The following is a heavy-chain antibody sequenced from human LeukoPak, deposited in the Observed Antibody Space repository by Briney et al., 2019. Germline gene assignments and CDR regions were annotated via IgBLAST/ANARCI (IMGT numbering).Heavy chain of an antibody. CDR3: ARDMYSGSYDKNY. D-gene: IGHD1-26*01. V-gene: IGHV3-48*01. CDR2: ISSSSSTI. CDR1: GFTFSSYS. Sequence: GGSLRLSCAASGFTFSSYSMNWVRQAPGKGLEWVSYISSSSSTIYYADSVKGRFTISRDNAKNSLYLQMNSLRAEDTAVYYCARDMYSGSYDKNYWGQGTLVTVSS. J-gene: IGHJ4*02.